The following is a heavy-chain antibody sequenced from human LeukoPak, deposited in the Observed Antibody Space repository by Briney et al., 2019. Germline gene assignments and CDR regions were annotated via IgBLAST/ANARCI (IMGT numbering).Heavy chain of an antibody. CDR3: ARDYNDLWSGYYILPYYYYYGMDV. CDR2: INSDGSST. CDR1: GFTFSSYW. D-gene: IGHD3-3*01. V-gene: IGHV3-74*01. Sequence: GGSLRLSCAASGFTFSSYWMHWVRQAPGKGLVWVSRINSDGSSTSYADSVKGRFTISRDNAKNTLYLQMNSLRAEDTAVYYCARDYNDLWSGYYILPYYYYYGMDVWGQGTTVTVSS. J-gene: IGHJ6*02.